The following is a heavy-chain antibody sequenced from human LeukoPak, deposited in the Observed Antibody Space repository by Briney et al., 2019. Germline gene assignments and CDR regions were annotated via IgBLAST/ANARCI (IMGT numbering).Heavy chain of an antibody. V-gene: IGHV4-34*01. Sequence: PSETLSLTCAVYGGSFSGYYWSWIGQRPGKGLEGLGEINHSGSTNYNPSLKSRVTISVDTSKNQFSLKLSSVTAADTAVYYCASGEVAVPADTDLTSGMDVWGQGTTVTVSS. CDR2: INHSGST. D-gene: IGHD2-2*01. J-gene: IGHJ6*02. CDR1: GGSFSGYY. CDR3: ASGEVAVPADTDLTSGMDV.